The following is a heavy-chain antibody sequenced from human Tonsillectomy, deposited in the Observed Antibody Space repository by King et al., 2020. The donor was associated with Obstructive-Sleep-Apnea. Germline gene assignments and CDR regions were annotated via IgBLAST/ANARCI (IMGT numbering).Heavy chain of an antibody. CDR3: ARDIGAYTYGLGAY. CDR2: INPLVRVE. Sequence: VQLVESGGGLVQPGGSLRLSCAASGFTFSSFWITWVRQTPGKGLEWVANINPLVRVENYVDSVKGRFTVSRVNVRNSLDLQMNSLRAEDTAVYYCARDIGAYTYGLGAYWGQGTLVTVSA. J-gene: IGHJ4*02. D-gene: IGHD5-18*01. V-gene: IGHV3-7*03. CDR1: GFTFSSFW.